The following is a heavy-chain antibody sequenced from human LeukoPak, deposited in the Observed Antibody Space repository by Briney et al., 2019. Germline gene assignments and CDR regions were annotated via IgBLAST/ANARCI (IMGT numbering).Heavy chain of an antibody. CDR1: GVSVTDYY. J-gene: IGHJ3*02. CDR2: IYYSGST. V-gene: IGHV4-59*02. CDR3: ARDPASRRDDAFDI. Sequence: SETLSLTCTVSGVSVTDYYWTWVRQPPGKGLEWIGYIYYSGSTNYNPSLKSRVTISVDTSKNQFSLKLSSVTAADTAVYYCARDPASRRDDAFDIWGQGTMVTVSS.